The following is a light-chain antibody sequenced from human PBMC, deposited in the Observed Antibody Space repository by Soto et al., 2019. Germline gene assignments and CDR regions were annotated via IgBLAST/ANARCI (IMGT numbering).Light chain of an antibody. CDR2: EVT. Sequence: QSALTQPASVSGSPGQSITISCTGTSSDVGSYNLVSWYQHYPGTAPKLMISEVTKRPSGISNRFSGSKSGNTASLTISGLQAEDEADYYCSSYADSHTFLLLGGGTKLTVL. V-gene: IGLV2-23*02. CDR3: SSYADSHTFLL. CDR1: SSDVGSYNL. J-gene: IGLJ2*01.